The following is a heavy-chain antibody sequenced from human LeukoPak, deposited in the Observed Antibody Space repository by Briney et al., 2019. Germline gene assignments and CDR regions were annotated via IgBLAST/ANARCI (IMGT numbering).Heavy chain of an antibody. CDR3: ARGIEGRWFAFDI. Sequence: ASVKVSCKASGYTFTSYDINWVRQAPGQGLEWMGWMNPIIGNTGYPQKFQGRVTMTRNTSISTAYMELSSLRSEDTAVYYCARGIEGRWFAFDIWGQGTMVTVSS. CDR1: GYTFTSYD. J-gene: IGHJ3*02. D-gene: IGHD2-15*01. V-gene: IGHV1-8*01. CDR2: MNPIIGNT.